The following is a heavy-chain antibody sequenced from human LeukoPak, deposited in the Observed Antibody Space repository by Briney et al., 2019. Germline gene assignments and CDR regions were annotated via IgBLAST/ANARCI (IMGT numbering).Heavy chain of an antibody. V-gene: IGHV3-48*01. CDR2: IDRSSSTI. CDR1: GFTFSSYG. J-gene: IGHJ5*01. CDR3: ARDRLLYNYFDS. Sequence: GGSLRLSCAASGFTFSSYGMHWVRQAPGKGLEWISYIDRSSSTIYYADSVKGRFTISRDNAKNSLYLQMNSLRADDTAMYYCARDRLLYNYFDSWGQGTLVAVSS. D-gene: IGHD6-6*01.